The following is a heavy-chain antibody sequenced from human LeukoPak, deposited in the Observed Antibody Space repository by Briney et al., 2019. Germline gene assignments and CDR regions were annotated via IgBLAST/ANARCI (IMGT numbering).Heavy chain of an antibody. J-gene: IGHJ4*02. CDR1: GGSISSYY. Sequence: PSETLSLTCTVSGGSISSYYWSWIRQPPGKGLEWIGYIYYSGSTNYNPSLKSRVTISVDTSKNRFSLKLSSVTAADTAVYYCARADVLRYFDWLDSGYYFDYWVQGTLVTVSS. D-gene: IGHD3-9*01. CDR3: ARADVLRYFDWLDSGYYFDY. CDR2: IYYSGST. V-gene: IGHV4-59*01.